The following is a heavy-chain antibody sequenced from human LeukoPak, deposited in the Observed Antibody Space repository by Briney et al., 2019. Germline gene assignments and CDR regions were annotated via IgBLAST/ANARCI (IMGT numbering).Heavy chain of an antibody. CDR2: ITSSSSI. CDR1: GFTFSSYS. V-gene: IGHV3-21*01. D-gene: IGHD3-9*01. CDR3: ARVPEYMDILIVYSTTPDY. J-gene: IGHJ4*02. Sequence: GGSLRLSCAASGFTFSSYSMNWVRQAPGKGLEWVSSITSSSSIYYADSVKGRFTISRDNAKNPLYLQMNSLRAEDTAVYYCARVPEYMDILIVYSTTPDYWGQGTLVTVSS.